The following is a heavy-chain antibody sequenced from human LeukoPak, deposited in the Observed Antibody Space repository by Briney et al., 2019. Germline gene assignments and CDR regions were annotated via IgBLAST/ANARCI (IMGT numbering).Heavy chain of an antibody. V-gene: IGHV1-46*01. CDR2: INPSGGST. CDR1: GYTFTSYY. D-gene: IGHD3-22*01. Sequence: EASVKVSCKASGYTFTSYYMHWVRQAPGQGLEWMGIINPSGGSTSYAQKFQGRVTMTRDTSTSTVYMELSSLRSEDTAVYYCGRDRNGYGGRYYFDYWGQGTLVTVSS. J-gene: IGHJ4*02. CDR3: GRDRNGYGGRYYFDY.